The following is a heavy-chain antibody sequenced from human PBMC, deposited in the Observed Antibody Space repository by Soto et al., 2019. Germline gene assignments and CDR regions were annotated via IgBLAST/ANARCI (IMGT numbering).Heavy chain of an antibody. J-gene: IGHJ4*02. V-gene: IGHV3-30-3*01. Sequence: GGSLRLSCAASGFTFSSYAMHWVRQAPGKGLEWVAVISYDGSNKYYADSVKGRFTISRDNSKNTLYLQMNSLRAEDTAVYYCARDYDSHLAVAGSDVDYWGQGTLVTVSS. CDR3: ARDYDSHLAVAGSDVDY. D-gene: IGHD6-19*01. CDR2: ISYDGSNK. CDR1: GFTFSSYA.